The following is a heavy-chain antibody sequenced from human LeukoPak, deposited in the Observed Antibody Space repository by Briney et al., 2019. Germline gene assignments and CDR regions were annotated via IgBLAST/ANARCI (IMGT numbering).Heavy chain of an antibody. CDR2: VHPNSGNT. J-gene: IGHJ5*02. V-gene: IGHV1-8*01. D-gene: IGHD1-14*01. Sequence: ASVKVSCKTSGYPYTTYEINWVRQAAGQGLEWMGWVHPNSGNTAYAQKFQGRVTMTRDTSISTTYMELSGLRSDDTAVYFCARGPRNDPWGQGTLVTVSS. CDR1: GYPYTTYE. CDR3: ARGPRNDP.